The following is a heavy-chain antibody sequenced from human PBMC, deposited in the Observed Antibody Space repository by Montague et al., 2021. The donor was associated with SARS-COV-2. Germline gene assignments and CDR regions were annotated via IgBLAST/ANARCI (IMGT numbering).Heavy chain of an antibody. CDR2: IFYKGNT. CDR3: ARSISSSGARDN. D-gene: IGHD3-22*01. V-gene: IGHV4-59*11. J-gene: IGHJ4*02. Sequence: SETLSLTCTVSGGSLNKHYRSWIRKAPGKELEWLGNIFYKGNTNYNVFLWGRVSMSLDTPQNQFSLRLTALTAAYPAVYYCARSISSSGARDNWGQGILVTVSS. CDR1: GGSLNKHY.